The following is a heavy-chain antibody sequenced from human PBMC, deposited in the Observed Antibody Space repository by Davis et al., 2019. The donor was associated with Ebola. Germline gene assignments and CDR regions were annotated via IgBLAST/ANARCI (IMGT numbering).Heavy chain of an antibody. V-gene: IGHV1-3*01. D-gene: IGHD3-22*01. CDR2: INAGNGNT. CDR3: ARAYYDSSGYYHSAFDI. Sequence: ASVKVSCKASGYTFTSYAMHWVRQAPGQRLEWMGWINAGNGNTKYSQKFQGRVTITRDTSASTAYMELSSLRSEDTAVYYCARAYYDSSGYYHSAFDIWGQGTMVTVSS. CDR1: GYTFTSYA. J-gene: IGHJ3*02.